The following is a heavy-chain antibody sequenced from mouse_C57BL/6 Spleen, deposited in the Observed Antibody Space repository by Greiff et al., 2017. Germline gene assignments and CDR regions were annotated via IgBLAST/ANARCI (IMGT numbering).Heavy chain of an antibody. CDR3: TTGSWDYFGY. Sequence: QVQLKESGAELVRPGASVTLSCKASGYTFTDYEMHWVKQTPVHGLEWIGAIDPESGGTAYNQKFKGKAILTADKSSSTAYMELRSLTSEDSAVYYCTTGSWDYFGYWGQGTTLTVSS. CDR2: IDPESGGT. D-gene: IGHD4-1*01. CDR1: GYTFTDYE. J-gene: IGHJ2*01. V-gene: IGHV1-15*01.